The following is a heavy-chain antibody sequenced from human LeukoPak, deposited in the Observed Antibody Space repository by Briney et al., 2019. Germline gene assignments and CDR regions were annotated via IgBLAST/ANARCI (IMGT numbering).Heavy chain of an antibody. CDR3: ARRRGYSGYGSLDY. CDR1: GGSIISYY. D-gene: IGHD5-12*01. J-gene: IGHJ4*02. Sequence: SETLSLTCTVSGGSIISYYWSWIRQPPGKGLEWIGEINHSGSTNYNPSLKSRVTISVGTSKNQFSLKLSSVAAADTAVYYCARRRGYSGYGSLDYWGQGTLVTVSS. CDR2: INHSGST. V-gene: IGHV4-34*01.